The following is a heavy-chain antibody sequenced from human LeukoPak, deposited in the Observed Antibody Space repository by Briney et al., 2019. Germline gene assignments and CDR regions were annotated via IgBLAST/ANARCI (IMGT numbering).Heavy chain of an antibody. CDR2: VGASGEST. CDR3: AKDIQLST. D-gene: IGHD5-24*01. V-gene: IGHV3-23*01. CDR1: GFTFSVAA. Sequence: GGSLRLSCAASGFTFSVAAMTWVRQAPGKGLEWVSLVGASGESTYYADSVKGRFTISRDNSKNTLSLQMNSLRVEDTAMYFCAKDIQLSTWGLGTMVTVSS. J-gene: IGHJ3*01.